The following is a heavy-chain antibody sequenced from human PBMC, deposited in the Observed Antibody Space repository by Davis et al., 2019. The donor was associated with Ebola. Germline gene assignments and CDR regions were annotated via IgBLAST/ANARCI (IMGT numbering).Heavy chain of an antibody. CDR2: TYYTSKWHN. J-gene: IGHJ6*02. D-gene: IGHD3-16*01. CDR1: GDSVSSGG. V-gene: IGHV6-1*01. Sequence: SCAISGDSVSSGGWNWIRQSPSRGLEWLGRTYYTSKWHNDYGESVKSRITINPDTSTNQLSLQLNSVTPEDTAVYYCVRGWGRSGLDVWGQGTTVTVSS. CDR3: VRGWGRSGLDV.